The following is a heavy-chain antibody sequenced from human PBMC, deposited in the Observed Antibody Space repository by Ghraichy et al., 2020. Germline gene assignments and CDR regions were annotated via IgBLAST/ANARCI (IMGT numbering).Heavy chain of an antibody. D-gene: IGHD4-17*01. V-gene: IGHV2-5*02. CDR3: AHSPRTDYGRYPFFDY. Sequence: SGPTLVKPTQTLTLTCTFSGFSLSTSGVGVGWIRQPPGKALEWLALIYWDDDKRYSPSLKSRLTITKDTSKNQVVLTMTNMDPVDTATYYCAHSPRTDYGRYPFFDYWGQGTLVTVSS. CDR2: IYWDDDK. J-gene: IGHJ4*02. CDR1: GFSLSTSGVG.